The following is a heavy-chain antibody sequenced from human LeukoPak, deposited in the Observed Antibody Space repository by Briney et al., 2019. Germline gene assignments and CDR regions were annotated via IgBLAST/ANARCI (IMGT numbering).Heavy chain of an antibody. Sequence: GGSLRLSCAASGFTFSSYWMSWVRQAPGKGLEWVANINQDGSEKYHVDSVKGRFTISRDNAKNSLYLQLSSLKAEDTAVYYCARDRNYYEYFEYWGQGTLVTVSS. V-gene: IGHV3-7*04. CDR3: ARDRNYYEYFEY. CDR2: INQDGSEK. D-gene: IGHD3-22*01. J-gene: IGHJ4*02. CDR1: GFTFSSYW.